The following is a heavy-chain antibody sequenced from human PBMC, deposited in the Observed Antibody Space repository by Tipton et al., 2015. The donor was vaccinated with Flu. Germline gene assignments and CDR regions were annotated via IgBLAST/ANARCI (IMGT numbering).Heavy chain of an antibody. J-gene: IGHJ5*02. CDR2: IYYSGST. CDR3: ARDRGYYGSGSYYNVGWFDP. V-gene: IGHV4-31*03. D-gene: IGHD3-10*01. Sequence: ILSLTCTVSGGSISSGGYYWSWIRQHPGKGLEWIGYIYYSGSTYYNPSLKSRVTISVDTSKNQFSLKLSSVTAADTAVYYCARDRGYYGSGSYYNVGWFDPWGQGTLVTVSS. CDR1: GGSISSGGYY.